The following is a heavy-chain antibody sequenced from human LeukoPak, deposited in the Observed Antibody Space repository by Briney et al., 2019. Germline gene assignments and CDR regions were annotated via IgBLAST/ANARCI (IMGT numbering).Heavy chain of an antibody. J-gene: IGHJ5*02. Sequence: GGSLRLSCAASGFTFSSYGMHWVRQAPGKGLEWVAVISYDGSNKYYADSVKGRFTISRDNSKNTLYLQMNSPRAEDTAVYYCANDSVLTGYSSGWYSENWFDPWGQGTLVTVSS. CDR2: ISYDGSNK. CDR1: GFTFSSYG. V-gene: IGHV3-30*18. D-gene: IGHD6-19*01. CDR3: ANDSVLTGYSSGWYSENWFDP.